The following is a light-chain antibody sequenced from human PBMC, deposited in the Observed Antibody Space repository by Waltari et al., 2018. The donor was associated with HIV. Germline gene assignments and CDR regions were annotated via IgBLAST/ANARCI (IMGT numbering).Light chain of an antibody. CDR2: DND. Sequence: QSVLTQVPSVSAAPRQKVTISCSGNTSNIGTHYVSWYRQLPGTAPKLLIFDNDHRPPAIPGRFSGSKSGTSAILSITGLQTGDEADYYCATWDSSSLTGVFGGGTRLTVL. V-gene: IGLV1-51*01. J-gene: IGLJ3*02. CDR3: ATWDSSSLTGV. CDR1: TSNIGTHY.